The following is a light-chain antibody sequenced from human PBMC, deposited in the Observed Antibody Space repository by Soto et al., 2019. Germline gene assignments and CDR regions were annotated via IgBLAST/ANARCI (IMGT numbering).Light chain of an antibody. J-gene: IGKJ4*01. Sequence: DIQMTQSPPTLSASVGDRVTITCRASQSISSWLAWYQQKPGKAPKLLIYDASSLESGVPSRSSGSGSGTEFTLTISSLQPDDFATYYCQQYNSYPLTFGGGTKVDIK. CDR3: QQYNSYPLT. CDR2: DAS. CDR1: QSISSW. V-gene: IGKV1-5*01.